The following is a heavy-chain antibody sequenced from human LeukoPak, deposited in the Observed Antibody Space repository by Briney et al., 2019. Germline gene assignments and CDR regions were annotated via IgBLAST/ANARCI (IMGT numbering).Heavy chain of an antibody. D-gene: IGHD3-3*01. CDR2: IWYDGSNK. CDR1: GFTFSSYG. CDR3: ARDSLYDFWSGYWGAQDAFDI. V-gene: IGHV3-33*01. J-gene: IGHJ3*02. Sequence: PARSLRLSCAASGFTFSSYGMHWVRQAPGKGLEWVAVIWYDGSNKYYADSVKGRFTISRDNSKNTLYLQMNSLRAEDTAVYYCARDSLYDFWSGYWGAQDAFDIWGQGTMVTVSS.